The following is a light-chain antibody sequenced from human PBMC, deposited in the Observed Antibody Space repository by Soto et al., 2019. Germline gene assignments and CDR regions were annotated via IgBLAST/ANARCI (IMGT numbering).Light chain of an antibody. V-gene: IGKV3-15*01. J-gene: IGKJ1*01. CDR2: GAS. Sequence: EIVMTQSPSTLSLSPGERATLSCRAIQSVSSKLAWYQQKPGQAPRLLIHGASTRATGIPARFSGSGSGTEFTLTISSLQSEDFAVYYCQQYNNWLSWTFGQGTKVDIK. CDR1: QSVSSK. CDR3: QQYNNWLSWT.